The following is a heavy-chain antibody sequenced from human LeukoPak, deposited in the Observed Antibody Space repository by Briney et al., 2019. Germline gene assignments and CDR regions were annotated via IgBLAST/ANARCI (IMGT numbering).Heavy chain of an antibody. J-gene: IGHJ4*02. D-gene: IGHD4-17*01. V-gene: IGHV3-74*01. CDR2: INSDGSST. CDR1: GFTFSNYW. CDR3: STVARTDRGDY. Sequence: PGGSLRLSCAASGFTFSNYWMHWVRQVPGEGLVWVSRINSDGSSTSYADSVEGRFTISRDNTKNMLYLQMNSLRAEDTAVYYCSTVARTDRGDYWGQGTLVTVSS.